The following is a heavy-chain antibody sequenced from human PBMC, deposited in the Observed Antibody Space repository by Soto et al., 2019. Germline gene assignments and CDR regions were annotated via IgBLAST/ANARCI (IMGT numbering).Heavy chain of an antibody. J-gene: IGHJ6*01. Sequence: ASVKVSCKASRVAFSKFIVTWVRQAPGLGLEWVGGIIPIFGTANYAQKFQGRVTITADESTSTSYMEVNNLRSEDTAVYYCAKVRYSSPMGYY. D-gene: IGHD6-19*01. V-gene: IGHV1-69*13. CDR1: RVAFSKFI. CDR2: IIPIFGTA. CDR3: AKVRYSSPMGYY.